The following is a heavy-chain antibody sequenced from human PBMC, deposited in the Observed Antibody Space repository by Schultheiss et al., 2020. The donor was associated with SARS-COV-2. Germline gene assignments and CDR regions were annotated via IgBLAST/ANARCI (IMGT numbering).Heavy chain of an antibody. CDR1: GFTFSSYP. CDR3: ARDLKDGDYAGVFDF. CDR2: ISASGGST. V-gene: IGHV3-23*01. J-gene: IGHJ4*02. Sequence: GGSLRLSCAASGFTFSSYPMSWVRQAPGKGLEWVSGISASGGSTHYADSVKGRFTISRDNPKNTLYLQMNSLTPEDTAVYHCARDLKDGDYAGVFDFWGQGTLVTVSS. D-gene: IGHD4-17*01.